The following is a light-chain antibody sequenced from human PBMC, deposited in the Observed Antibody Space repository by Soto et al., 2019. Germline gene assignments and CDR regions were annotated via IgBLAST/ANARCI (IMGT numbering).Light chain of an antibody. CDR2: DAS. CDR3: QQRSNWPPLFT. Sequence: EIVLTQSPATLSLSPGERATLSCRASQSVSSYLACYQQKPGQPPRLLIYDASNRATGIPARFSGSGSGTDFTPTTSSLEPEDFAVYYCQQRSNWPPLFTFGPGTKVDIK. J-gene: IGKJ3*01. V-gene: IGKV3-11*01. CDR1: QSVSSY.